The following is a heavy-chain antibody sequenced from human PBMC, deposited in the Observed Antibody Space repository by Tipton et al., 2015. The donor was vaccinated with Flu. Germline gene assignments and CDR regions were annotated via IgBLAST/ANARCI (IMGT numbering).Heavy chain of an antibody. Sequence: LRLSCAVYGGSVSEYNWSWMRQSPGTGLEWIGEIRPSGSTNYSPSLKSRVTMSEDTSKNQFSLRLNSVTAADTAVYYCARLRRYSSGWGRYFDLWGRGTLVPVSS. D-gene: IGHD6-19*01. CDR1: GGSVSEYN. J-gene: IGHJ2*01. CDR3: ARLRRYSSGWGRYFDL. V-gene: IGHV4-34*01. CDR2: IRPSGST.